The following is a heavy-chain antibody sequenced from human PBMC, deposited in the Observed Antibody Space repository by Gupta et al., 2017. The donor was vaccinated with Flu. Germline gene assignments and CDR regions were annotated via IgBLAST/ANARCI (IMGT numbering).Heavy chain of an antibody. Sequence: QVQLVESGGGVVQPGRSLSVSCVVSGFAFSSHVMHWVRQAPGKGLEWVTAISNDGSKKDYADSVRGRFTISRDNSKNTVYLQMDSLRGEDTAVYYCAKDRYDSWTFDYCGQGTLVTVSS. CDR3: AKDRYDSWTFDY. CDR1: GFAFSSHV. D-gene: IGHD3-9*01. CDR2: ISNDGSKK. J-gene: IGHJ4*02. V-gene: IGHV3-30*18.